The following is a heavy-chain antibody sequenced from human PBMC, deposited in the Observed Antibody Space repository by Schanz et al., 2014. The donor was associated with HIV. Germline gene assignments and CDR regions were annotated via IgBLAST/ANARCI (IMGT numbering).Heavy chain of an antibody. D-gene: IGHD3-22*01. CDR2: MNQDGSRK. V-gene: IGHV3-7*01. J-gene: IGHJ3*02. CDR3: VHDDSDNDGFDM. CDR1: GFTFSRYW. Sequence: VRLVESGGGVVRPGRSLRLSCAASGFTFSRYWMTWVRQAPGKGLEMVANMNQDGSRKYYVDSVKGRFTISRDNAANSLFLQMNSLRAEDTAVYYCVHDDSDNDGFDMWGQGTMVTVSS.